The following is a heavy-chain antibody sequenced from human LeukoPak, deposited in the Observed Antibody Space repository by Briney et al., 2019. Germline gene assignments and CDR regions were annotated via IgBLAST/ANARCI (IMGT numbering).Heavy chain of an antibody. V-gene: IGHV3-48*03. J-gene: IGHJ4*02. CDR1: GFSFSTYE. D-gene: IGHD6-13*01. CDR3: ARDGQQLGF. Sequence: GGSLRLSCVASGFSFSTYEMNWVRQAPGKGLEWVSYISSSGSTIYYADSVEGRFTISRDNAKNSLYLQMNSLRAEDTAVYYCARDGQQLGFWGQGTLVTVSS. CDR2: ISSSGSTI.